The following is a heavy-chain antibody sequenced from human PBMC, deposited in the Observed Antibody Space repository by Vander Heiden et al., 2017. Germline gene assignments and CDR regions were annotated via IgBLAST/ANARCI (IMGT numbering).Heavy chain of an antibody. J-gene: IGHJ4*02. D-gene: IGHD2-15*01. CDR3: ARGLRGESSVVVVAAPFDY. Sequence: QVQLQQWGAGLLKPSETLSLTCAVYGGSFSGYYWSWIRQPPGKGLEWIGEINHSGSTNYNPSLKSRVTISVDTSKNQFSLKLSSVTAADTAVYYCARGLRGESSVVVVAAPFDYWGQGTLVTVSS. V-gene: IGHV4-34*01. CDR1: GGSFSGYY. CDR2: INHSGST.